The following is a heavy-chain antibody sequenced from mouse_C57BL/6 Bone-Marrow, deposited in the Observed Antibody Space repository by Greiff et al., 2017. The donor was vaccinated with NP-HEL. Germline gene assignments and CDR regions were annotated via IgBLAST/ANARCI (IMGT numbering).Heavy chain of an antibody. CDR3: ARSNYGSSYWYFGG. D-gene: IGHD1-1*01. J-gene: IGHJ1*03. CDR1: GYTFTSYW. CDR2: IYPGSGSP. Sequence: QVQLQQPGAELVKPGASVKMSCKASGYTFTSYWITWVKQRPGQGLEWIGDIYPGSGSPNYNEKFKSKATLTVDTSSSTAYMQLSSLTSEDSAVYYCARSNYGSSYWYFGGWGTGTTVTVSS. V-gene: IGHV1-55*01.